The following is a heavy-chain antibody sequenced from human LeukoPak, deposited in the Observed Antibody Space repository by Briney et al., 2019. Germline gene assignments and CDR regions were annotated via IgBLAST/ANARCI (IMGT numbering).Heavy chain of an antibody. J-gene: IGHJ4*02. Sequence: GESLKISCKGSRYSFTSYWIGWVRQMPGKGLEWMGIIYPGDSDTRYSPSFQGQVTISADKSISTAYLQWSSLGASDTAVYYCARRGCNGGSCYAYWGQGTLVTVSS. V-gene: IGHV5-51*01. CDR3: ARRGCNGGSCYAY. D-gene: IGHD2-15*01. CDR2: IYPGDSDT. CDR1: RYSFTSYW.